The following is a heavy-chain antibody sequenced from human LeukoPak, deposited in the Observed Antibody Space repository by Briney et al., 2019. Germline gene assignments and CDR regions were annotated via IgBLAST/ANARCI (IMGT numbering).Heavy chain of an antibody. D-gene: IGHD3-10*01. Sequence: GASVKVSCKASGYTFTSYYMHWVRQAPGQGPEWMGIINPSGGSTSYAQKFQGRVTMTRDTSTSTVYMELSSLRSEDTAVYYCARALSLLLWFGEIGYWGQGTLVTVSS. CDR1: GYTFTSYY. V-gene: IGHV1-46*01. J-gene: IGHJ4*02. CDR2: INPSGGST. CDR3: ARALSLLLWFGEIGY.